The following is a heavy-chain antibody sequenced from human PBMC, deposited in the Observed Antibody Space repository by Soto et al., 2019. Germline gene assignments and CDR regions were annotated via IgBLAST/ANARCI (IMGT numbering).Heavy chain of an antibody. Sequence: GGSLRLSCSASGFTFSSYSMHWVRQAPGKGLEYVSGIRGNGDPPFYADSVKGRFTISRDNSKNTLYLQMSSLSADDTAVYYCVKSRGGNNFDFFDWGQGALVTVSS. CDR1: GFTFSSYS. D-gene: IGHD5-12*01. J-gene: IGHJ4*02. V-gene: IGHV3-64D*06. CDR3: VKSRGGNNFDFFD. CDR2: IRGNGDPP.